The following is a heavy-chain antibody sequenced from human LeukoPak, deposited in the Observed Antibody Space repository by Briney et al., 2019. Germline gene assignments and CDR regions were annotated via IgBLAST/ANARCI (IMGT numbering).Heavy chain of an antibody. D-gene: IGHD3-9*01. Sequence: PSETLSLTCTVSGGSISSSSYYWGWIRQPPGKGLEWIGYIYYSGSTNYNPSLKSRVTISVDTSKNQFSLKLSSVTAADTAVYYCARAVRYFDWLTPFDYWGQGTLVTVSS. CDR2: IYYSGST. J-gene: IGHJ4*02. V-gene: IGHV4-61*05. CDR1: GGSISSSSYY. CDR3: ARAVRYFDWLTPFDY.